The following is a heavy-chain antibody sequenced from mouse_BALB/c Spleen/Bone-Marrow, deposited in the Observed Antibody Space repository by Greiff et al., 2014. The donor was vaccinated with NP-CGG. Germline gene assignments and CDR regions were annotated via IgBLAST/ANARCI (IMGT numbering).Heavy chain of an antibody. J-gene: IGHJ4*01. V-gene: IGHV1S22*01. CDR3: TRSGYVMDY. CDR1: GYTFTSYW. CDR2: IYPGTGSI. D-gene: IGHD3-1*01. Sequence: LQQSGSELVRPGASVKLSCKASGYTFTSYWMHWVKQRPGQGLEWLGNIYPGTGSINYDEKFRSKATLTVDTPSSTAYMQLSSLTSEDSAVYYCTRSGYVMDYWGQGTSVTVSS.